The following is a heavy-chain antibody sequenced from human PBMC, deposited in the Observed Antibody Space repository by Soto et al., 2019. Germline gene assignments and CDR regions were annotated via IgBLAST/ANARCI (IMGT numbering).Heavy chain of an antibody. J-gene: IGHJ4*02. CDR1: GGSISSYY. D-gene: IGHD2-15*01. CDR3: ARLCSGGSCYGPYTYFDY. Sequence: SETLSLTCTVSGGSISSYYWSWIRQPPGKGLEWIGYIYYSGSTSYNPSLKSRVTISVDTSKNQFSLKLSSVTAADTAVYYCARLCSGGSCYGPYTYFDYWGQGTLVTVSS. CDR2: IYYSGST. V-gene: IGHV4-59*01.